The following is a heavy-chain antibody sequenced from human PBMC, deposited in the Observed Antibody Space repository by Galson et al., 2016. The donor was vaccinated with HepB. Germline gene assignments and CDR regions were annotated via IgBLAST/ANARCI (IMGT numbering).Heavy chain of an antibody. J-gene: IGHJ4*02. V-gene: IGHV3-23*01. CDR1: GFTFSNYA. Sequence: SLRLSCAASGFTFSNYAMSWVRQAPGKGLEWVSSISGDGGTSYYADSVQGRFTTSRDRSKNTLSLQMNSLRADDTAGYYCAKFTQQGLERVYYFDYWGQGALVTVSS. CDR2: ISGDGGTS. CDR3: AKFTQQGLERVYYFDY. D-gene: IGHD6-19*01.